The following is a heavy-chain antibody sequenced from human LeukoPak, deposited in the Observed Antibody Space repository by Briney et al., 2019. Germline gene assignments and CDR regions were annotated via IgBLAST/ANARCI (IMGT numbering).Heavy chain of an antibody. CDR1: GYTFTSYD. D-gene: IGHD3-10*01. Sequence: ASVKVSCKASGYTFTSYDINWVRQATGQGLEWMGWMNPNSGNTGYAQKFQGRVTMIRNTSISTAYMELSSLRSEDTAVYYCARVVTMVRGESVDWGQGTLVTVSS. V-gene: IGHV1-8*01. J-gene: IGHJ4*02. CDR3: ARVVTMVRGESVD. CDR2: MNPNSGNT.